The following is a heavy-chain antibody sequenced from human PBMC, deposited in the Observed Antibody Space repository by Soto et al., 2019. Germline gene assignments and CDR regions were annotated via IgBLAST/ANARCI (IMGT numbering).Heavy chain of an antibody. J-gene: IGHJ6*02. CDR3: VKAKTYYYDSSGYYYDYYYYGMDV. Sequence: GGSLRLSCSASGFTFSSYAMHWVRQAPGKGLEYVSAISSNGGSTYYADSVKGRFTISRDNSKNTLYLQMSSLRAEDTAVYYCVKAKTYYYDSSGYYYDYYYYGMDVWGQGTTVTVSS. CDR1: GFTFSSYA. CDR2: ISSNGGST. V-gene: IGHV3-64D*08. D-gene: IGHD3-22*01.